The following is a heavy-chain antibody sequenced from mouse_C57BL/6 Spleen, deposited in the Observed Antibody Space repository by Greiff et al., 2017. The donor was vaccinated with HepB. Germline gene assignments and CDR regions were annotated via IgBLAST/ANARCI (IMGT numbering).Heavy chain of an antibody. CDR2: IYPGDGDT. CDR3: ANLYGSSYEYFDV. Sequence: QVQLQQSGAELVKPGASVKISCKASGYAFSSYWMNWVKQRPGKGLEWIGQIYPGDGDTNYNGKFKGKATLTADKSSSTAYMQLISLTSEDSAVYFCANLYGSSYEYFDVWGTGTTFTVSS. CDR1: GYAFSSYW. D-gene: IGHD1-1*01. V-gene: IGHV1-80*01. J-gene: IGHJ1*03.